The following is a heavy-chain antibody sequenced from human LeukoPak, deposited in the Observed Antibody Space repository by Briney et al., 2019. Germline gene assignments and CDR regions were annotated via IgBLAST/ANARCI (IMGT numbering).Heavy chain of an antibody. V-gene: IGHV3-23*01. Sequence: GGSLRLSCAASGFTFSSYAMSWVRQAPGKGLEWVSAISGSGGSTYYADSVKGRFAISRDNSKNTLYLQMNSLRAEDTAVYYCANGQWLADYYFDYWGQGTLVTVSS. CDR3: ANGQWLADYYFDY. CDR1: GFTFSSYA. D-gene: IGHD6-19*01. J-gene: IGHJ4*02. CDR2: ISGSGGST.